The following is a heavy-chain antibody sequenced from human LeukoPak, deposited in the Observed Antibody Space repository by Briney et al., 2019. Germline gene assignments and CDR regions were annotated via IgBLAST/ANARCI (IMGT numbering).Heavy chain of an antibody. J-gene: IGHJ5*02. V-gene: IGHV4-39*01. CDR2: IYYSGNT. Sequence: KSSETLSLTCTVSGGSTTSSGYYWGWIRQPPGKGLEWIASIYYSGNTYYNPSLQSRVTISVDTSKNQFSLRLNSVTAADTAVYYCARHRDSSGWYNWFDPWGQGTLVTVSS. CDR3: ARHRDSSGWYNWFDP. D-gene: IGHD6-19*01. CDR1: GGSTTSSGYY.